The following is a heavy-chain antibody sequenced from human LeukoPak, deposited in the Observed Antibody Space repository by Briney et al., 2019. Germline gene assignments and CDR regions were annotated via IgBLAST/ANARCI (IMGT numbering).Heavy chain of an antibody. V-gene: IGHV1-8*01. Sequence: ASVKVSCKAYGYTFTSYDIIWVRQAPGHGLEWMGWMNPNSGNTGYAQKFQGRVTMTRNTSIRTAYMELTSLTSEDTAVYYCARPGSYCSGGTCSSAHAMDVWGQGTTVTVSS. D-gene: IGHD2-15*01. CDR2: MNPNSGNT. J-gene: IGHJ6*01. CDR3: ARPGSYCSGGTCSSAHAMDV. CDR1: GYTFTSYD.